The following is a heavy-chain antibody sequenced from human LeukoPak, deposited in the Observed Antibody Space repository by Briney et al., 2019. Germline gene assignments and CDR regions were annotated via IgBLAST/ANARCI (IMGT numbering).Heavy chain of an antibody. CDR2: ISAYNGNT. J-gene: IGHJ4*02. D-gene: IGHD5-24*01. V-gene: IGHV1-18*03. Sequence: GASVKVSCKASGYTFTSYGISWVRQAPGQGLEWMGWISAYNGNTNYAQKLQGRVTMTTDTSASTAYLELRSLRSDDMAVYYCARTDGYNFIDYWGQGTLVTVSS. CDR3: ARTDGYNFIDY. CDR1: GYTFTSYG.